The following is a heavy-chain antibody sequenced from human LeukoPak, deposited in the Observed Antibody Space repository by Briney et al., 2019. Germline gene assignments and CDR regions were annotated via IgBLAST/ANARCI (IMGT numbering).Heavy chain of an antibody. V-gene: IGHV1-2*02. D-gene: IGHD2-15*01. J-gene: IGHJ4*02. Sequence: APVKVSCKASGYTFTGYYIHWVRQAPGQGLEWMGWINPNSGGTNSAQKFQGRVTMTRDTSISTAYMELSRLQSDDTAVYYCGWSPNTFYLDYWGQGTLVTVSS. CDR2: INPNSGGT. CDR1: GYTFTGYY. CDR3: GWSPNTFYLDY.